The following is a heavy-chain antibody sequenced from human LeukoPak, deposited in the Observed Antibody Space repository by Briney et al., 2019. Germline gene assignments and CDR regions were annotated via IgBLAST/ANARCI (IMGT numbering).Heavy chain of an antibody. CDR1: GRSFSSYA. Sequence: SVKVSCKASGRSFSSYAISWVRQAPGQGLEWMGGITPIFGTAKYAQKFQGRVTITADESTSTAYMELGSLRSEDTAVYYCARVGIAVADGFDYWGQGTLVTVSS. J-gene: IGHJ4*02. V-gene: IGHV1-69*13. D-gene: IGHD6-19*01. CDR2: ITPIFGTA. CDR3: ARVGIAVADGFDY.